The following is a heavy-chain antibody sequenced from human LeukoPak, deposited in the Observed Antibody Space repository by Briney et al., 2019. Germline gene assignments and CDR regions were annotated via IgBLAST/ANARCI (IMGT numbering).Heavy chain of an antibody. J-gene: IGHJ6*02. V-gene: IGHV4-30-4*01. CDR3: ARLGYCSSTSCYATNVMDV. CDR1: GGSISSGDYY. D-gene: IGHD2-2*01. Sequence: PSQTLSLTCTVSGGSISSGDYYWSWIRQPPGKGLEWIGYNYYSGRTYYYPSLKSRVTISVDTSKSHFSLKLSSVTAADTAVYYCARLGYCSSTSCYATNVMDVWGQGTTVTVSS. CDR2: NYYSGRT.